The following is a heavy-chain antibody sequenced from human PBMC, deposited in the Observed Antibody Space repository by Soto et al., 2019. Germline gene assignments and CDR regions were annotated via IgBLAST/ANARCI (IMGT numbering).Heavy chain of an antibody. CDR1: GGSISSYY. V-gene: IGHV4-59*01. CDR2: IYYSGST. CDR3: ARDQGTSRGSYNWFDP. Sequence: SETLSLTCTVSGGSISSYYWSWIRQPPGKGLEWIGYIYYSGSTNYNPSLKSRVTISVDTSKNQFSLKLSSVTAADTAVYYCARDQGTSRGSYNWFDPWGQGTLVTVSS. J-gene: IGHJ5*02.